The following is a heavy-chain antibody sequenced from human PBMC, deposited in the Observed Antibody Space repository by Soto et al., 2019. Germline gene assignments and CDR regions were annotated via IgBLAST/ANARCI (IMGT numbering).Heavy chain of an antibody. J-gene: IGHJ6*02. CDR1: GGSISSSSYY. V-gene: IGHV4-39*01. CDR3: ARRGFWSGYSYYYYGMDV. Sequence: PSETLSLTCTVSGGSISSSSYYWGWIRQPPGKGLEWIGSIYYSGSTYYNPSLKSRVTISVDTSKNQFSLKLSSVTAADTAVYYCARRGFWSGYSYYYYGMDVWGQGTTVIVSS. CDR2: IYYSGST. D-gene: IGHD3-3*01.